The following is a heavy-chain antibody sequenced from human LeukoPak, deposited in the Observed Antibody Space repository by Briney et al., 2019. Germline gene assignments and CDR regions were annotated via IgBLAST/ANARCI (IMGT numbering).Heavy chain of an antibody. Sequence: SQTLSLTCAISGGSASSNSAAWNWINQSPSRGLEWLGRTYYRSKWYKDYAVSVKSRITINPDTSKNQFSLQLNSVTPEDTAVYYCARENTMVRGVINPLDYWGQGTLVTVSS. J-gene: IGHJ4*02. CDR3: ARENTMVRGVINPLDY. D-gene: IGHD3-10*01. CDR1: GGSASSNSAA. V-gene: IGHV6-1*01. CDR2: TYYRSKWYK.